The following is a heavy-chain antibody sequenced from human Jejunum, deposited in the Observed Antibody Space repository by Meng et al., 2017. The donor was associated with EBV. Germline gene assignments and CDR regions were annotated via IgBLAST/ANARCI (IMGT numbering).Heavy chain of an antibody. V-gene: IGHV3-23*01. D-gene: IGHD1-14*01. CDR2: ISGSGGNT. CDR3: GKDDERVRGPEP. J-gene: IGHJ4*02. Sequence: EVRLLESXXGLVQXGGSLRLSCAASGFTFSIYDMTWVRQAPGKGLEWVSSISGSGGNTYYADSVKGRFAIARDNSKNTLYLQMNSLRVEDTAVYYCGKDDERVRGPEPGGQGTLVTVSS. CDR1: GFTFSIYD.